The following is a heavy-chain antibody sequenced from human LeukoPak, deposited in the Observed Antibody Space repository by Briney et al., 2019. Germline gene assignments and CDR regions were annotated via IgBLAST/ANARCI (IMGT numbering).Heavy chain of an antibody. CDR2: ISSSGSTI. CDR3: ARDLFSEDGYFDY. CDR1: GFTFSDYY. D-gene: IGHD2-15*01. J-gene: IGHJ4*02. V-gene: IGHV3-11*04. Sequence: GGSLRLSCAASGFTFSDYYMSRIRQAPGKGLEWVSYISSSGSTIYYADSVKGRFTISRDNAKNSLYLQMNSLRAEDTAVYYCARDLFSEDGYFDYWGQGTLVTVSS.